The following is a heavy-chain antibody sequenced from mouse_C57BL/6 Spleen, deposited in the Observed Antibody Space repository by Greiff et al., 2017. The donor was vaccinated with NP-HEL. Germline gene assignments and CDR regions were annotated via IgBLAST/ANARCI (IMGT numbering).Heavy chain of an antibody. Sequence: DVMLVESGEGLVKPGGSLKLSCAASGFTFSSYAMSWVRQTPEKRLEWVAYISSGGDYIYYADTVKGRFTISRDNARNTLYLQMSSLKSEDTAMYYCTLTTVNWYFDVWGTGTTVTVSS. CDR1: GFTFSSYA. V-gene: IGHV5-9-1*02. CDR2: ISSGGDYI. J-gene: IGHJ1*03. CDR3: TLTTVNWYFDV. D-gene: IGHD1-1*01.